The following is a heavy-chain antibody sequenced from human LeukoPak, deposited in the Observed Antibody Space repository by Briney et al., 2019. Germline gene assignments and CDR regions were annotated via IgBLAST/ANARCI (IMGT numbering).Heavy chain of an antibody. CDR1: GFTFSSYA. J-gene: IGHJ4*01. CDR2: ISGTGGST. CDR3: AKEGGYGDQYYFDF. Sequence: PGGSLRLSCAASGFTFSSYAMTWVRQAPGKGLEWVSLISGTGGSTFYADSVKGRFTISRDNSKNTLYLQMNRLRAEDTAVYYFAKEGGYGDQYYFDFWGQEPWSPSPQ. D-gene: IGHD4-17*01. V-gene: IGHV3-23*01.